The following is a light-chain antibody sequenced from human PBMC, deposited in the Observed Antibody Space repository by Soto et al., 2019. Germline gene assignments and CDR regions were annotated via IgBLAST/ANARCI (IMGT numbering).Light chain of an antibody. CDR3: QKYNGASWT. Sequence: DIQMTQSPSSLSASVGDRVTITCRASQGIAKSLAWYQQKPGKAPKLLIYSASTLQSGVPSRFSGSGSGTDFTLTISSLQREDVAAYYCQKYNGASWTFGQGTKVEIK. CDR2: SAS. CDR1: QGIAKS. J-gene: IGKJ1*01. V-gene: IGKV1-27*01.